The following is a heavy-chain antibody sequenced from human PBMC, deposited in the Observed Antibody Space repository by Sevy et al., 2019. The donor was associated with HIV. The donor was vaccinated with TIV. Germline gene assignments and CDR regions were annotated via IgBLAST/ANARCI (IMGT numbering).Heavy chain of an antibody. CDR3: AREVAYCSGGSCFPGYYYGMDV. V-gene: IGHV3-21*01. Sequence: GGSLRLSCAASGFTFSNYNMNWVRQAPGKGLEWVSSISSSSNYISYADSMKGRFTISRDNAKNSLYLQMNSLRAEDTAVYYCAREVAYCSGGSCFPGYYYGMDVWGQGTTVTVSS. CDR1: GFTFSNYN. J-gene: IGHJ6*02. CDR2: ISSSSNYI. D-gene: IGHD2-15*01.